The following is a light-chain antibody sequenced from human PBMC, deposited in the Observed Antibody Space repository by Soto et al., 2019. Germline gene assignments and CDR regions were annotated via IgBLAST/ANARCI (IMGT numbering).Light chain of an antibody. Sequence: EIVLTQSPGTLSLSPGERATLSCRASQSVPTNFLAWYQQKPGQAPRLLIYGASNRATGIPDRFSGSGSGTDFTLTISRLEPEDFAVYLCQQYGGSPRTFGQGTKVDIK. V-gene: IGKV3-20*01. CDR1: QSVPTNF. CDR2: GAS. CDR3: QQYGGSPRT. J-gene: IGKJ1*01.